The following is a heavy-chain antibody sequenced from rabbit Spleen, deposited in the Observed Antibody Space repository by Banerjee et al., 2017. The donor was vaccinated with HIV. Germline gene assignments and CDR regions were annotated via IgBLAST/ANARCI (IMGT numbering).Heavy chain of an antibody. CDR2: IDSGSSGFT. Sequence: QSLEESGGDLVKPGASLTLTCTASGVSFSSNYYMCWVRQAPGKGLEWIACIDSGSSGFTYFASWAKGRFTISKTSSTTVTLQMTSLTAADTATYFCAMDSGSSFSSYGMDLWGPGTLVTVS. CDR1: GVSFSSNYY. D-gene: IGHD8-1*01. J-gene: IGHJ6*01. V-gene: IGHV1S40*01. CDR3: AMDSGSSFSSYGMDL.